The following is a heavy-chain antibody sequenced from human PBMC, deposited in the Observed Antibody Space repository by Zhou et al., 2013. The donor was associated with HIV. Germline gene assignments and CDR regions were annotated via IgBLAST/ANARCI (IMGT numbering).Heavy chain of an antibody. CDR1: GYTFSGYY. CDR2: INPNRGGT. J-gene: IGHJ3*01. Sequence: QVQLVQSGAEVKKPGASATVSCRTTGYTFSGYYIHWVRQAPGQGLQWMGGINPNRGGTDYARNFQGRLTITRDTSITTVYMDLSSLTDDDTAVYYCARDFSASAGAGXFDFWGQGTLVTVSS. D-gene: IGHD6-13*01. V-gene: IGHV1-2*02. CDR3: ARDFSASAGAGXFDF.